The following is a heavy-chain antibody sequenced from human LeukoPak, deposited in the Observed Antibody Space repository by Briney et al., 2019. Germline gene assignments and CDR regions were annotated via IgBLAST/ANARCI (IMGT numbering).Heavy chain of an antibody. CDR3: ARHPSDVYSSSWYFPTRRDAFDI. J-gene: IGHJ3*02. D-gene: IGHD6-13*01. CDR1: GGSISSGSYY. CDR2: IYTSGST. Sequence: ASQTLSLTCTVSGGSISSGSYYWSWIRQPAGKGLEWIGRIYTSGSTNYNPSLKSRVTISVDTSKNQFSLKLSSVTAADTAVYYCARHPSDVYSSSWYFPTRRDAFDIWGQGTMVTVSS. V-gene: IGHV4-61*02.